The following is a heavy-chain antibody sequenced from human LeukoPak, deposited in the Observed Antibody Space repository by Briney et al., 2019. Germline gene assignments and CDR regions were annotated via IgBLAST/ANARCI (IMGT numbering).Heavy chain of an antibody. V-gene: IGHV4-31*01. D-gene: IGHD6-13*01. CDR3: ARSRRGYSSSGYRPEYFQY. Sequence: PSQTLSLTCTVAGGSLSSGGSYWSWLRQHPGKGLEWIAYIYLSGSTYYNPFLKGLVTISVDTSKNQFSLKLSYVTAADTAVDYCARSRRGYSSSGYRPEYFQYWGQGTLVTVSS. CDR2: IYLSGST. CDR1: GGSLSSGGSY. J-gene: IGHJ1*01.